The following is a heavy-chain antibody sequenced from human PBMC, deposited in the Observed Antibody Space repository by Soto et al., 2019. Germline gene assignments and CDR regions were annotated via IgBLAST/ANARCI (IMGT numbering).Heavy chain of an antibody. J-gene: IGHJ4*02. CDR3: ARGPSGDKVDS. D-gene: IGHD7-27*01. Sequence: QVQLQESGPGLVKPSQTLSLTCTVSGGSINTVNYWWSWIRQSPDMGPEWIGHIYDGGNTYNNPSLESRAAMSVDTFKNQFSLTLSSVSAADTAVYYCARGPSGDKVDSWGQGTLVTVSS. CDR2: IYDGGNT. CDR1: GGSINTVNYW. V-gene: IGHV4-30-4*01.